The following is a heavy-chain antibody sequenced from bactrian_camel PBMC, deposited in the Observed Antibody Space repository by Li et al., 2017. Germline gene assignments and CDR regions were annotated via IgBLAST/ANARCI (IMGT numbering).Heavy chain of an antibody. CDR2: IDTGDGST. V-gene: IGHV3S1*01. Sequence: QLVESGGGSVQAGESLRLSCVTSGISFSRACMGWFRKEPVGQDPEGVAAIDTGDGSTYYLNSVEGRFTISHDNAKNTLYLQMNRLKPEDTAIYYCAAAKGLPDLLRGGYLSARSYNYWGRGTQVTVS. D-gene: IGHD3*01. CDR3: AAAKGLPDLLRGGYLSARSYNY. CDR1: GISFSRAC. J-gene: IGHJ4*01.